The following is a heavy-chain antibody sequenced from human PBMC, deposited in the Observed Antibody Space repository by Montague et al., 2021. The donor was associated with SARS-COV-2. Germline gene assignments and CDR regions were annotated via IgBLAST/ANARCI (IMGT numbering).Heavy chain of an antibody. CDR3: ARLRYYGGNSGFQGLVDY. J-gene: IGHJ4*02. D-gene: IGHD4-23*01. V-gene: IGHV4-39*01. CDR1: GGSISSSSYH. CDR2: IYYSGST. Sequence: SETLSLTCIVSGGSISSSSYHRGWTRQPPGKGPEWIGTIYYSGSTYYNPSLKSRVTISVDTSKNQFSLKLSSVTAADTAVYYCARLRYYGGNSGFQGLVDYWGQGALVTVSS.